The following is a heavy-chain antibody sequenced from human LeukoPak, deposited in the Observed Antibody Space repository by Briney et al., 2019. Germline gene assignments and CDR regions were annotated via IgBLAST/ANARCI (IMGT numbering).Heavy chain of an antibody. CDR2: IYYSGST. CDR3: ARTEKRRGYSYGAFDI. D-gene: IGHD5-18*01. J-gene: IGHJ3*02. CDR1: GGSISSYY. V-gene: IGHV4-59*01. Sequence: PSETLSLTCTVSGGSISSYYWSWIRQPPGKGREWIGYIYYSGSTNYNPSLKSRVTISVDTSKNQFSLKLSSVTAADTAVYYCARTEKRRGYSYGAFDIWGQGTMVTVSS.